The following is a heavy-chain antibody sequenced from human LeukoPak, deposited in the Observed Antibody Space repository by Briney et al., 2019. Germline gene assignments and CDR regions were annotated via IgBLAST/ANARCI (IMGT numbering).Heavy chain of an antibody. V-gene: IGHV4-61*02. J-gene: IGHJ5*02. CDR2: IYTSGST. Sequence: SETLSLTCTVSGGSISSGSYYWSWIRQPAGKGLEWFGRIYTSGSTNYNPSLKSRVTISVDTSENQFSLKLSSVTAADTAVYYCARDSSSSWYLGSNWFDPWGQGTLVTVSS. CDR3: ARDSSSSWYLGSNWFDP. D-gene: IGHD6-13*01. CDR1: GGSISSGSYY.